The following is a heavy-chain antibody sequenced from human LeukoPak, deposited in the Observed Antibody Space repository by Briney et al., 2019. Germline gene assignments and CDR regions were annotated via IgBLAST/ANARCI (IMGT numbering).Heavy chain of an antibody. CDR3: ARANHFDTIGYYFDL. CDR2: IYYSGST. D-gene: IGHD3-22*01. Sequence: SETLSFTCTVSGGSLTGHYRSWIRQPPGKGLEWLGYIYYSGSTSYNPSVKSRVTISVDTSNNQFSLHLRSVTAADTAVYYCARANHFDTIGYYFDLWGQGALVTVSS. V-gene: IGHV4-59*08. J-gene: IGHJ4*02. CDR1: GGSLTGHY.